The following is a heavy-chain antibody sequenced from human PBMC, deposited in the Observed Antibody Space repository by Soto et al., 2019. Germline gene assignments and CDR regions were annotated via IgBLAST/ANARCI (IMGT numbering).Heavy chain of an antibody. CDR3: ARHTDDYGDFDY. V-gene: IGHV4-39*01. D-gene: IGHD4-17*01. CDR2: IYYSGST. Sequence: SETLSLTCTVSGGSISGSSYYWGWIRQPPGKGLEWIGSIYYSGSTYYNPSLKSRVTISVDTSKNQFSLKLSSVTAADTAVYYCARHTDDYGDFDYWGQGTLVTVSS. CDR1: GGSISGSSYY. J-gene: IGHJ4*02.